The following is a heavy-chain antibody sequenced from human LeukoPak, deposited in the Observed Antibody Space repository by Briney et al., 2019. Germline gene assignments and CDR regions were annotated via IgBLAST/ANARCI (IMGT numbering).Heavy chain of an antibody. J-gene: IGHJ4*02. D-gene: IGHD3-10*01. CDR1: GFTFSSYG. Sequence: PGRSLRLSCAASGFTFSSYGMHWVRQAPGKGLEWGAVIWYDGSNKDYSDSVKGRFTISRDNSKNTLYLQMNSLRADDTGVYYCARATFAMVRGVKDYWGPGTLVTVSS. CDR2: IWYDGSNK. CDR3: ARATFAMVRGVKDY. V-gene: IGHV3-33*01.